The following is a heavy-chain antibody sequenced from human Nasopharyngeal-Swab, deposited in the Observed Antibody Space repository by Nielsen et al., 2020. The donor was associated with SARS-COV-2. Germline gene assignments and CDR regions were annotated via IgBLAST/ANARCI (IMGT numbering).Heavy chain of an antibody. J-gene: IGHJ4*02. Sequence: GGSLRLSCAASGFTFSVSAMSWVRQAPGQGLEYVSGISISGDRTYYADFVKGRFTISRDNSKNTLYLQINSLRADDTAVYYCAKEEVPNDYWGQGTLVTVSS. CDR1: GFTFSVSA. V-gene: IGHV3-23*01. CDR3: AKEEVPNDY. CDR2: ISISGDRT.